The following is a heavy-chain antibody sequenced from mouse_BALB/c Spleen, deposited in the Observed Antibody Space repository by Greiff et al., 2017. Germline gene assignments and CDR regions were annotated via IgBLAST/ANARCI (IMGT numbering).Heavy chain of an antibody. Sequence: VQVVESGPGLVAPSQSLSIACTVSGFSLTGYGVNWVRQPPGKGLEWLGMIWGDGSTDYNSALKSRLSISKDNSKSQVFLKMNSLQTDDTARYYCAIYDGYYFYAMDYWGKGTSVTVSS. CDR3: AIYDGYYFYAMDY. D-gene: IGHD2-3*01. J-gene: IGHJ4*01. CDR2: IWGDGST. CDR1: GFSLTGYG. V-gene: IGHV2-6-7*01.